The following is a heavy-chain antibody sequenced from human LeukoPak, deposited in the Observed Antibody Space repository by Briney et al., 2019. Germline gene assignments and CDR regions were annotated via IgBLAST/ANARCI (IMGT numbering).Heavy chain of an antibody. V-gene: IGHV4-4*07. CDR2: IYTSGST. J-gene: IGHJ4*02. CDR1: GGSISSYY. D-gene: IGHD3-3*01. Sequence: SETLSLTCTVSGGSISSYYWSWIRQPAGKGLEWIGRIYTSGSTNYNPSLKSRVTMSVDTSKNQFSLKLSSVTAADTAVYYCARVGDYDFWSGYYSYFDYWGQGTLVTVSS. CDR3: ARVGDYDFWSGYYSYFDY.